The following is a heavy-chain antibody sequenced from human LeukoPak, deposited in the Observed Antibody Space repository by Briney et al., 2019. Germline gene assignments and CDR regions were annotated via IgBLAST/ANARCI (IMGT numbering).Heavy chain of an antibody. J-gene: IGHJ3*02. Sequence: GGSLRLSCAASGFTFSSYSMTWVRQAPGKGLEWVSSITSSSSYIHYADSVKGRFTISRDNAKNSLYLQMNNLRAEDTAVHYCARDVVFYYFDSSGYFGAFDIWGQGTMVTVSS. CDR1: GFTFSSYS. D-gene: IGHD3-22*01. V-gene: IGHV3-21*01. CDR2: ITSSSSYI. CDR3: ARDVVFYYFDSSGYFGAFDI.